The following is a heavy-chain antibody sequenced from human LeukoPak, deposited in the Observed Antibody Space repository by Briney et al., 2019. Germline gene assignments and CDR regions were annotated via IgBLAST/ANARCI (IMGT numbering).Heavy chain of an antibody. V-gene: IGHV1-2*02. D-gene: IGHD2-15*01. CDR1: GYTFTCNY. Sequence: ASLKVSCKASGYTFTCNYIHWVRQAPGQGLEWMGWINPNSGGTKYAQKFQGRVTMTRDTSISTAYMELSRLRSDDTAVYYCARDQFAADSTGYYYYYMDVWGKGTTVTISS. J-gene: IGHJ6*03. CDR3: ARDQFAADSTGYYYYYMDV. CDR2: INPNSGGT.